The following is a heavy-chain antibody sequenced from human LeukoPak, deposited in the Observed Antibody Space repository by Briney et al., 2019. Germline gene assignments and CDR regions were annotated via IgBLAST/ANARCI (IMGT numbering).Heavy chain of an antibody. CDR1: GFTFSSYW. CDR3: ASITGTTALGD. J-gene: IGHJ4*02. Sequence: GGSLRLSCAASGFTFSSYWMHWVRQAPGKGLVWVSRINTDGSSTSYADSVKGRFTISRDNAKNTLYLQMSSLRAEDTAVYYCASITGTTALGDWGQGTLVTVSS. D-gene: IGHD1-20*01. CDR2: INTDGSST. V-gene: IGHV3-74*01.